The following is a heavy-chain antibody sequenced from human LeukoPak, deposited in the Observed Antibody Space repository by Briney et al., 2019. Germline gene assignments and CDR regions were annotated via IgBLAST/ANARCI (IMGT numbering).Heavy chain of an antibody. J-gene: IGHJ4*02. CDR1: GDSVSNNSVA. D-gene: IGHD3-3*01. CDR2: TYYSSKWYS. Sequence: SQTLSLTCAISGDSVSNNSVAWNWLRQSPSRGLEWLGRTYYSSKWYSDYAVSVESRITINADTSKNHFSLQLNSVTPEDTAVYYCARSIHYWGQGTLVTVSS. CDR3: ARSIHY. V-gene: IGHV6-1*01.